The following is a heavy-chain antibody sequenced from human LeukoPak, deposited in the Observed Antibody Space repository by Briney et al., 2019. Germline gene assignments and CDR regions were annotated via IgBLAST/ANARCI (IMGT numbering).Heavy chain of an antibody. CDR3: AKESPFAVGGNGWVYYFDY. D-gene: IGHD6-19*01. CDR1: GFTFSSYA. J-gene: IGHJ4*02. CDR2: ISNSGRT. V-gene: IGHV3-23*01. Sequence: GGSLRLSCAASGFTFSSYAISWVRRAPGKGLEWVSAISNSGRTYYADSVKGRFTISRDNSKNTLHLQMNSLRAEDTAVYYCAKESPFAVGGNGWVYYFDYWGQGALVTVSS.